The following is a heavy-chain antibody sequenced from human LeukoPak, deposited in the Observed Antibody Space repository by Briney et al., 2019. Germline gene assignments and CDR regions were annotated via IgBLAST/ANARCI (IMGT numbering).Heavy chain of an antibody. CDR2: INHSGST. V-gene: IGHV4-34*01. D-gene: IGHD2-2*01. CDR3: ARGWYCSSTSCYYYWFDP. CDR1: GGSFSGYY. J-gene: IGHJ5*02. Sequence: SETLSLTCAVYGGSFSGYYWSWIRQPPGKGLEWIGEINHSGSTNYNPSLKSRVTISVDTSKNQFSLKLSSVTAADTAVYYCARGWYCSSTSCYYYWFDPWGQGTLVTVSS.